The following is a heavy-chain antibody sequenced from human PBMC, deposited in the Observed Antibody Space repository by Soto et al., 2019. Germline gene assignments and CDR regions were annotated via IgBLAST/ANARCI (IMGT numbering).Heavy chain of an antibody. V-gene: IGHV4-39*02. J-gene: IGHJ6*02. CDR3: ARDTSSPAYYYDSSGYWSYYYGMDV. CDR2: IYYTGHT. D-gene: IGHD3-22*01. CDR1: GGSLSISDYY. Sequence: SETLSLTCTLSGGSLSISDYYWGWIRQPPGKGLEWNGSIYYTGHTYFNVSLQSRVTISIDTSKNQFSLKLSSVTAADTAVYYCARDTSSPAYYYDSSGYWSYYYGMDVWGQGTTVTVSS.